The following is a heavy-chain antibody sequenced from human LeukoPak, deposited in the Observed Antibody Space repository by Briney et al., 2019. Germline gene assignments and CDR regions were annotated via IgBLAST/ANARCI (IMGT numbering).Heavy chain of an antibody. D-gene: IGHD4-17*01. CDR1: GFTVSSNY. CDR2: IYSGGST. CDR3: AGSSLRPLNFDY. V-gene: IGHV3-53*01. J-gene: IGHJ4*02. Sequence: GGSLRLSCAASGFTVSSNYMSWVRQAPGKGLEWVSVIYSGGSTYYADSVKGRFTISRDNSKNALYLQMNSLRAEDTAVYYCAGSSLRPLNFDYWGQGTLVTVSS.